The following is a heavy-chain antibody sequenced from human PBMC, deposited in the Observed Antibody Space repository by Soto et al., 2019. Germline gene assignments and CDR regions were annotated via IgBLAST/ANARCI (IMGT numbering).Heavy chain of an antibody. J-gene: IGHJ4*02. Sequence: QVQLVQSGGEVTKTGASVKVSCKASGYSFTSYDITWVRQAPGQGLEWMGWISGYNGNTNYAQKFRGRVTMTTDTXTNTAYMELRSLRSDDTAVYYCARWKSTGWYSIYYWGQGTLVTVSS. V-gene: IGHV1-18*04. CDR3: ARWKSTGWYSIYY. CDR2: ISGYNGNT. CDR1: GYSFTSYD. D-gene: IGHD6-19*01.